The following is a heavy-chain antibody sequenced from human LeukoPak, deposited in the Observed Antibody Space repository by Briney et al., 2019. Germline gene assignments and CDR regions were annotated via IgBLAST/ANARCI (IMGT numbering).Heavy chain of an antibody. D-gene: IGHD6-13*01. CDR1: GYTFTGYY. CDR3: ARELRTFGGKQQLVYQY. J-gene: IGHJ4*02. V-gene: IGHV1-2*02. CDR2: INPNSGGT. Sequence: GASVKVSCKASGYTFTGYYMHWVRQAPGQGLEWMGWINPNSGGTNYAQKFQGRVTMTRDTSISTAYMELSRLRSDDTAVYYCARELRTFGGKQQLVYQYWGQGTLVTVSS.